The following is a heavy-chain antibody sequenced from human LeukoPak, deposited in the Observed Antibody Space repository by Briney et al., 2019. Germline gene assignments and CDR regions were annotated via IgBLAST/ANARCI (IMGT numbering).Heavy chain of an antibody. CDR1: GFTFSSYA. Sequence: GRSLRLSCAASGFTFSSYAMHWVRQAPGKGLEWVAVISYDGSNKYYADSVKGRFTISRDNSKNTLYLQMNSLRAEDTAVYYCARGPPMVRGVYYYYYMDVWGKGTTVTVSS. CDR3: ARGPPMVRGVYYYYYMDV. J-gene: IGHJ6*03. V-gene: IGHV3-30-3*01. CDR2: ISYDGSNK. D-gene: IGHD3-10*01.